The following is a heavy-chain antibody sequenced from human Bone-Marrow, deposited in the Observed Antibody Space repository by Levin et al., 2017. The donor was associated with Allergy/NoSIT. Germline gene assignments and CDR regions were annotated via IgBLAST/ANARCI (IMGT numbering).Heavy chain of an antibody. V-gene: IGHV4-34*01. J-gene: IGHJ4*02. CDR3: ARGGRYCSGVCNYYLDS. CDR2: ISPTGDT. CDR1: GGSFSGSY. D-gene: IGHD2-8*02. Sequence: SETLSLTCAVSGGSFSGSYWTWMRQSPDKGLEWIGEISPTGDTNYNPSLESRVTISVDTSNLHFSLRMTAMSAADTGVSYCARGGRYCSGVCNYYLDSWGQGVLVTVSS.